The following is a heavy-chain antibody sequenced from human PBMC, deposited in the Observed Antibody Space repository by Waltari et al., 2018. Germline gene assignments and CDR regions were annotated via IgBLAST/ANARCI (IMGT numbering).Heavy chain of an antibody. Sequence: QVQLVQSGAEVKKPGASVKVSCVASGYTFTGRYLHWVRQAPGQGLEWMGRIKPNRCVTDYAQKFQDRVTMTRDTSSSTAYMELSGLRSDDTAVYYCAREATHSYYYFLDVWGKGTTVTVSS. CDR2: IKPNRCVT. J-gene: IGHJ6*03. V-gene: IGHV1-2*06. CDR3: AREATHSYYYFLDV. CDR1: GYTFTGRY.